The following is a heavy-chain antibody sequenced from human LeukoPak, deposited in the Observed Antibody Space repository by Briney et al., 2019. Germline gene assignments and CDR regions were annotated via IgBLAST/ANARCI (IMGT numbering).Heavy chain of an antibody. J-gene: IGHJ4*02. CDR3: PRPPRPTSDIVVPSWNYFDS. CDR1: GFTVSGHP. CDR2: IYRGGNT. V-gene: IGHV3-53*01. Sequence: GGSLRLSCAASGFTVSGHPMSWVRQAPGKGLEWVSVIYRGGNTYYADSVKGRFTISTDNSKNTLYLQMNSLRAEDTAVYYCPRPPRPTSDIVVPSWNYFDSGARESWSPSPQ. D-gene: IGHD2-21*01.